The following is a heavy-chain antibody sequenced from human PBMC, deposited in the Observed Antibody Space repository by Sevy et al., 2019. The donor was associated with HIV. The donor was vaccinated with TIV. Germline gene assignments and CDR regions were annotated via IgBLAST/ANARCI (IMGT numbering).Heavy chain of an antibody. V-gene: IGHV4-59*01. J-gene: IGHJ4*02. CDR1: GGSMSSYF. CDR3: ARDSVLSPRVFDS. D-gene: IGHD3-10*01. Sequence: SETLSLTCTVSGGSMSSYFWSWIRQPPGKGLEWMGYIYYTGTTNYNPSLKSRLTMSLDTSKNRFSLNLTAVTAAETAVYYCARDSVLSPRVFDSWGQGTLVTVSS. CDR2: IYYTGTT.